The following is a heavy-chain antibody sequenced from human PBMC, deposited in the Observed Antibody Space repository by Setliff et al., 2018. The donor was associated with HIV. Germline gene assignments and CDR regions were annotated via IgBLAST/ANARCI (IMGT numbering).Heavy chain of an antibody. D-gene: IGHD3-10*01. Sequence: GASVKVSCKASGGTFSRHAISWVRQAPGQGLEWMGGIIPMFGTTTYAQKFQGRVTITSDESTSTAYMELSSLRSEDTAVYYCARDEEVGLYGSGSYQYWGQGTLVTVSS. V-gene: IGHV1-69*13. CDR3: ARDEEVGLYGSGSYQY. CDR1: GGTFSRHA. CDR2: IIPMFGTT. J-gene: IGHJ4*02.